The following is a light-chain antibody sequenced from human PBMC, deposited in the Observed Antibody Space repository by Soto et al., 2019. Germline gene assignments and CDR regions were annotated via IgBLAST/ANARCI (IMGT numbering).Light chain of an antibody. Sequence: QSALTQPASVSGSPGQSITISCTGTSSDVGGYNYVSWYQQHPGKAPKLMIYDVSNRPSGVSNRFSGSKSGNTASRTISGLQAEDEAEYYCSSYTSSSTLLYVFGTGTKLTVL. CDR3: SSYTSSSTLLYV. CDR2: DVS. CDR1: SSDVGGYNY. J-gene: IGLJ1*01. V-gene: IGLV2-14*01.